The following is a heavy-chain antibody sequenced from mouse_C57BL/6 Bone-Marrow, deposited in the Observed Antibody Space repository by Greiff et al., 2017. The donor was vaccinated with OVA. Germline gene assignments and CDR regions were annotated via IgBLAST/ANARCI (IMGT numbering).Heavy chain of an antibody. V-gene: IGHV5-12*01. CDR3: ASRTYYSNFYNAMDY. D-gene: IGHD2-5*01. Sequence: EVKLMESGGGLVQPGGSLKLSCAASGFTFSDYYMYWVRQTPEKRLEWVAYISNGGGSTYYPDTVKGRFTITRDDAKNTLNLQMNRRSSKYTAMEYCASRTYYSNFYNAMDYWGQGTSVTVSS. CDR1: GFTFSDYY. CDR2: ISNGGGST. J-gene: IGHJ4*01.